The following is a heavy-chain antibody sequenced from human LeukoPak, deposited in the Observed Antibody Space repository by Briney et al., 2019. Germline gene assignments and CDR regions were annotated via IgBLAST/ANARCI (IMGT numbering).Heavy chain of an antibody. CDR3: AKGPYYYDSSGYRLDY. Sequence: GGSLRLSCAASGFTFSSYGMSWVRQAPGKGLEWVSAISGSGGSTYYADSVKGRFTISRDNSKNTLYLQMNSLRAEDTAVYYCAKGPYYYDSSGYRLDYWGQGTLVTVSS. J-gene: IGHJ4*02. CDR2: ISGSGGST. V-gene: IGHV3-23*01. D-gene: IGHD3-22*01. CDR1: GFTFSSYG.